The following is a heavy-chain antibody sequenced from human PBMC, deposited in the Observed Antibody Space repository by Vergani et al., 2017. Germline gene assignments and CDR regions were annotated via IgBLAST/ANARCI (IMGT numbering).Heavy chain of an antibody. CDR1: GFTFSDYY. CDR3: ARDLGLIAVAGLFDY. V-gene: IGHV3-11*06. CDR2: ISSSSSYT. Sequence: QVQLVESGGGLVKPGGSLRLSCAASGFTFSDYYMSWIRQAPGKGLEWVSYISSSSSYTNYADSVKGRFTISRDNAKNSLYLQMNSLRAEDTAVYYCARDLGLIAVAGLFDYWGQGTLVTVSS. J-gene: IGHJ4*02. D-gene: IGHD6-19*01.